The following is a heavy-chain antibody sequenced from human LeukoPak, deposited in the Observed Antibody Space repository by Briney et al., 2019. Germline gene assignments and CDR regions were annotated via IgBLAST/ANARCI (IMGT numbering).Heavy chain of an antibody. CDR1: GFTFSSYS. V-gene: IGHV3-21*01. D-gene: IGHD4-17*01. CDR3: ARGNNEDSKIYGDLDY. Sequence: GGSLRLSCAASGFTFSSYSMNWVRQAPGKGLEWVSSISSSSSYIYYADSVKGRFTISRDNAKNSLYLQMNSLRAEDTAVYYCARGNNEDSKIYGDLDYWGQGTLVTVSS. CDR2: ISSSSSYI. J-gene: IGHJ4*02.